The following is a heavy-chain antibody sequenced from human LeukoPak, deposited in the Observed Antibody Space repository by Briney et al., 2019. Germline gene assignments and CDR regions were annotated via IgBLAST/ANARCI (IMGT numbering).Heavy chain of an antibody. CDR2: IKYSGSI. V-gene: IGHV4-34*01. Sequence: SETLSLTCAVYGGSFSGDYWNWIRQPPGKGLEWIGEIKYSGSINYNPSLKSRVTISIDTSKNQFSLKLSSVTAADTAVYYCARGPLNYDILTGYSTGNFDYWGQGTLVTVSS. D-gene: IGHD3-9*01. J-gene: IGHJ4*02. CDR3: ARGPLNYDILTGYSTGNFDY. CDR1: GGSFSGDY.